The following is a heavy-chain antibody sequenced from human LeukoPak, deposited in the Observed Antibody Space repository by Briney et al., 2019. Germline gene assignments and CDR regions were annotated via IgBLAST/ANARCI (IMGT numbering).Heavy chain of an antibody. Sequence: SETLSLTCTVSGGSISSSSYYWGWIRQPPGKGLEWIGSIYYSGSTYYNPSLKSRVTISVDTSKNQFSLKLSSVTAADTAVYYCARGGYDYVWGSYPPGYWGQGTLVTVSS. D-gene: IGHD3-16*02. CDR3: ARGGYDYVWGSYPPGY. J-gene: IGHJ4*02. V-gene: IGHV4-39*07. CDR1: GGSISSSSYY. CDR2: IYYSGST.